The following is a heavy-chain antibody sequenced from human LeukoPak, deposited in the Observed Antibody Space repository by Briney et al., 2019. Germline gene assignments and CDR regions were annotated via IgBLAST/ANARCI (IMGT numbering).Heavy chain of an antibody. J-gene: IGHJ3*02. D-gene: IGHD3-10*01. Sequence: GESLKISCKGSGYSFTSYWIGWVRQMPGKGLEWMGIIYPGDSDTRYSPSFAGQVTISADKSISTAYLQWSSLKASDTAMYYCARRITLVRGVIMSDAFDMWGQGTMVTVSS. CDR2: IYPGDSDT. V-gene: IGHV5-51*01. CDR3: ARRITLVRGVIMSDAFDM. CDR1: GYSFTSYW.